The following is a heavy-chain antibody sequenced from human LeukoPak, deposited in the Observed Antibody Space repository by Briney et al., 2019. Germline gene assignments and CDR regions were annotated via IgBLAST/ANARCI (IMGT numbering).Heavy chain of an antibody. D-gene: IGHD4-17*01. V-gene: IGHV4-34*01. J-gene: IGHJ4*02. Sequence: PSETLSLTCAVYGGSFSVYYWSWIRQPPGKGLEWIGEINHSGSTNYNPSLKSRVTISVDTSKNQFSLKLSSVTAADTAVYYCARAPYGDYVGVYFDYWGQGTLVTVSS. CDR2: INHSGST. CDR3: ARAPYGDYVGVYFDY. CDR1: GGSFSVYY.